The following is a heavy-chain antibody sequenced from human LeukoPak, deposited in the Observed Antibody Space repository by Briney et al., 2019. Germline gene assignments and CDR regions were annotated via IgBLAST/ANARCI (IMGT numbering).Heavy chain of an antibody. CDR3: ATIGLERLLTYYFDY. J-gene: IGHJ4*02. CDR2: FDPEDGET. CDR1: GYTLTELS. D-gene: IGHD1-1*01. Sequence: GASVKVSCKVSGYTLTELSMHWVRQAPGKGLEWMGGFDPEDGETIYAQKFQGRVTMTEDTSTDTAHMELSSLRSEDTAVYYCATIGLERLLTYYFDYWGQGTLVTVSS. V-gene: IGHV1-24*01.